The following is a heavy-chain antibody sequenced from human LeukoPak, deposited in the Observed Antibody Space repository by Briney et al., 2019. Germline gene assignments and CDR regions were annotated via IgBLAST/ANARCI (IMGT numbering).Heavy chain of an antibody. D-gene: IGHD3-22*01. V-gene: IGHV3-74*01. Sequence: PGGSLRLSCAASGFTFSSYFWMHWVRQAPGKGLVWVSRIKSDGSSSTYADSVKGRFTISRDNAKNSLYLQMNGLRAEDTAVYYCARHSSGYYYFDYWGQGTLVTVSS. CDR1: GFTFSSYFW. CDR2: IKSDGSSS. CDR3: ARHSSGYYYFDY. J-gene: IGHJ4*02.